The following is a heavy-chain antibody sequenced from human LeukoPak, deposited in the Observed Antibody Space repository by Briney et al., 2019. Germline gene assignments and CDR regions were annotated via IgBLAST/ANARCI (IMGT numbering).Heavy chain of an antibody. J-gene: IGHJ4*02. D-gene: IGHD4-23*01. CDR3: AKSGNNRFDY. CDR1: GFTFSSHG. Sequence: GGSLRLSCVASGFTFSSHGMNWVRQAPGKGLEWVSGITSGTRTYYSDSVKGRFTISRDDSKNTLYLQMNSLRTEDTAVYYCAKSGNNRFDYWGQGTLVTVSS. CDR2: ITSGTRT. V-gene: IGHV3-23*01.